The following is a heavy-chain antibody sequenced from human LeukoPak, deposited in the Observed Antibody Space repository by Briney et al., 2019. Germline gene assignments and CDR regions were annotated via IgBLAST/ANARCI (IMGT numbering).Heavy chain of an antibody. J-gene: IGHJ4*02. CDR1: GGSISSYY. CDR3: SRDGYGHIDY. Sequence: SEXLSLTCTVSGGSISSYYWSWVRQPPGKGLEGMGYIYYSGSTNYNPSLTSRGAISVEKSKKQCSLNLSSVTAADTAVYCCSRDGYGHIDYWAQGPLVTVSS. CDR2: IYYSGST. V-gene: IGHV4-59*01. D-gene: IGHD5-12*01.